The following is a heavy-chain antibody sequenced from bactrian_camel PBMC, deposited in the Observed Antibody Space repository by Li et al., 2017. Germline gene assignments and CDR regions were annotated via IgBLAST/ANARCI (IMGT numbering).Heavy chain of an antibody. CDR2: IYSGDGGA. V-gene: IGHV3S26*01. D-gene: IGHD4*01. J-gene: IGHJ4*01. CDR1: GYSMSSNC. Sequence: HVQLVESGGGSVQPGGSLRLSCAASGYSMSSNCIGWFRQAPGKEREGDAVIYSGDGGAIYTDSAKGRFTISQDNASKTVVLRMNSLKPEDTAMYHCAVYDAYAGRCSFREDVYDYWGRGTQVTVS. CDR3: AVYDAYAGRCSFREDVYDY.